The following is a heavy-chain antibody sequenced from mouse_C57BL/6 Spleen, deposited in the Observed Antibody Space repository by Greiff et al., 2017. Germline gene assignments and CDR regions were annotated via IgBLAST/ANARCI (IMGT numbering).Heavy chain of an antibody. D-gene: IGHD2-2*01. CDR1: GYTFTDYY. J-gene: IGHJ2*01. CDR3: AREGATMVTPFDY. Sequence: VQLKQSGPELVKPGASVKMSCKASGYTFTDYYMHWVKQSHGKSLEWIGYIYPNNGGKGYNQKLKGKATLTVDKSTSTAYMELRSLTSEDSAVYYCAREGATMVTPFDYWGQGTTLTVSS. V-gene: IGHV1-34*01. CDR2: IYPNNGGK.